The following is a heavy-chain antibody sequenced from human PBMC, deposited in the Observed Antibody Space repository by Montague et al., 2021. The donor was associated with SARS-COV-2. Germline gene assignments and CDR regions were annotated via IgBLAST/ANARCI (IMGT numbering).Heavy chain of an antibody. V-gene: IGHV4-4*07. Sequence: NTSLKSRVSMSVDTSKNQFSLRLTSVGAAATAVYYCARIAMAATFDSWGQGALVTVSS. CDR3: ARIAMAATFDS. J-gene: IGHJ4*02. D-gene: IGHD6-19*01.